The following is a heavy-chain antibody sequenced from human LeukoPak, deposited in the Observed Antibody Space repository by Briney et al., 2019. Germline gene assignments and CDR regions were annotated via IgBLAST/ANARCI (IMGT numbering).Heavy chain of an antibody. D-gene: IGHD3-22*01. Sequence: GGSLRLSCAASGFTFSDYYMSWIRQAPGKGLEWVSYISSSGSTIYYADSVKGRFTISRDNAKNSLYLQMNSLRAEDTAVYYCARAGKRTYYYDSSGYYASLWGQGTLVTVSS. J-gene: IGHJ4*02. CDR3: ARAGKRTYYYDSSGYYASL. CDR1: GFTFSDYY. CDR2: ISSSGSTI. V-gene: IGHV3-11*01.